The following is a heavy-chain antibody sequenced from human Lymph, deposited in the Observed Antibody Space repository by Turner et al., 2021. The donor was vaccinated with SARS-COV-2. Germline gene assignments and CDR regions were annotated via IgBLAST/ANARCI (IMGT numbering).Heavy chain of an antibody. D-gene: IGHD2-2*01. V-gene: IGHV1-69*10. CDR3: ARDSPYCSSTSCYDP. J-gene: IGHJ5*02. CDR1: GGTSSSYA. Sequence: QVQLVQSGAEVKKPGSAVKVSCRASGGTSSSYAITWVLQAPGQGREWMGGIIPILAIANYAQKFQGRVTITADKSTSTAYMELSSLRSEDTAVYYCARDSPYCSSTSCYDPWGQGTLVTVSS. CDR2: IIPILAIA.